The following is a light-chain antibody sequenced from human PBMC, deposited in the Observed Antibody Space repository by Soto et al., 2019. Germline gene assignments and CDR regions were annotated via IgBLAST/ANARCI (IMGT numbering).Light chain of an antibody. J-gene: IGKJ5*01. Sequence: EVVLTQSPGTLSLSPGERATLSCRASQSVSSSYIAWYQQRPGQTPSLLIYGAFTRATGIPARFSGSGSGTEFTLTISSLQSEDFAVYYCQQYNNWPPITFGQGTRLEIK. V-gene: IGKV3-15*01. CDR3: QQYNNWPPIT. CDR1: QSVSSS. CDR2: GAF.